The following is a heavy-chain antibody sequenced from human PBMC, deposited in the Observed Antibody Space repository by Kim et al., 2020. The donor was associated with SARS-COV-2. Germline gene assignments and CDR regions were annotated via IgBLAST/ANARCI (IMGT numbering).Heavy chain of an antibody. J-gene: IGHJ4*02. V-gene: IGHV4-39*01. CDR3: ARLWVGSAGYYDSSGYPDY. D-gene: IGHD3-22*01. Sequence: SRVTISVDTSKNQFSLKLSSVTAADTAVYYCARLWVGSAGYYDSSGYPDYWGQGTLVTVSS.